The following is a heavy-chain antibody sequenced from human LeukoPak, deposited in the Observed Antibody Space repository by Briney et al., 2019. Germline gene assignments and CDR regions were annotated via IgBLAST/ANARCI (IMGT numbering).Heavy chain of an antibody. CDR2: IYYSGST. J-gene: IGHJ4*02. Sequence: SETLSLTCTVSGGSISSYYWSWIRQPPGEGLEWIGYIYYSGSTNYNPSLKSRVTISVDTSKSQFSLKLSSVTAADTAVYFCSREGRWLQLGFDYWGRGTLVTVSS. D-gene: IGHD5-24*01. V-gene: IGHV4-59*01. CDR3: SREGRWLQLGFDY. CDR1: GGSISSYY.